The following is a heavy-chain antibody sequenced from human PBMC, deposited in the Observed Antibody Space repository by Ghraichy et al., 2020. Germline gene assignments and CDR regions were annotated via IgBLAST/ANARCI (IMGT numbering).Heavy chain of an antibody. CDR1: GYTFTSAD. D-gene: IGHD3-10*01. CDR2: MNPNSGNT. V-gene: IGHV1-8*01. J-gene: IGHJ6*02. Sequence: ASVKVSCKVSGYTFTSADIHWVRQAPGQGLEWMGWMNPNSGNTGYAQKFQGRVTLTRNTSISTAYMELSSLRSEDTAVYYCARGPSFVRGIIRYYGMDVWGQGTTVTVSS. CDR3: ARGPSFVRGIIRYYGMDV.